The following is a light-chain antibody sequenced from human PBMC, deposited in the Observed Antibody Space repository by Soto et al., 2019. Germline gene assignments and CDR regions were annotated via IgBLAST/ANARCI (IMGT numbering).Light chain of an antibody. Sequence: QSALAQPASVSGSPGQSITISCTGTSSDVGTYNLVSWYQDRPGKAPKLIIYEDHKRPSDISDRFSGSKSDNTASLTISGLQGEDEADYFCCSYAGRRTFPYVFGTGTKLTVL. J-gene: IGLJ1*01. V-gene: IGLV2-23*02. CDR1: SSDVGTYNL. CDR2: EDH. CDR3: CSYAGRRTFPYV.